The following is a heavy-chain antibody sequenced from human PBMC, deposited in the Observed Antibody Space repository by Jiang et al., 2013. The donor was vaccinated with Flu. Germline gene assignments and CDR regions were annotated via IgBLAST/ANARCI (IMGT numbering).Heavy chain of an antibody. Sequence: VQLVESGGDLVQPGGSLKISCVASGFSFSSFYMSWVRQAPGKGLDWVADIHEHGIAEFYADSVKGRFTVSRDNAKNSLYLQMNHLGVEDTAVYYCARKKRYDMDVWGQGTTVTVSS. V-gene: IGHV3-7*03. CDR3: ARKKRYDMDV. J-gene: IGHJ6*02. CDR2: IHEHGIAE. D-gene: IGHD1-14*01. CDR1: GFSFSSFY.